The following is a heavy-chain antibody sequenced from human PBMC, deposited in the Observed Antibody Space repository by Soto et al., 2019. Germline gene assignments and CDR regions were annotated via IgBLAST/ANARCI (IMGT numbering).Heavy chain of an antibody. CDR3: ARGLITSRRGYYNYDYYYGMDL. CDR1: GCTFSSSA. CDR2: IIPIFGTA. J-gene: IGHJ6*02. Sequence: QVQLVQSGAEVKKPGSSVKVSCKASGCTFSSSAISWVRQAPGQGLEWMGGIIPIFGTANYAQKFQDRVTITADESTSTAYIELSSLRSEDTAVYYCARGLITSRRGYYNYDYYYGMDLCGQGTTVTVSS. V-gene: IGHV1-69*01. D-gene: IGHD3-3*01.